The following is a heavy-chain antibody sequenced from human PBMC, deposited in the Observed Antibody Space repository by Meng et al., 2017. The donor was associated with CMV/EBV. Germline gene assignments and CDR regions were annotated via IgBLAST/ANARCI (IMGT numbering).Heavy chain of an antibody. CDR1: GXSFSGYY. J-gene: IGHJ4*02. Sequence: QVQLQQWGAGLLKPSXTLXLTCAXYGXSFSGYYWSWIRQPPGKGLEWIGEINHIGSTNYNPALKSRVTISVDTSKNQFSLKLSSVTAADTAVYYCASAGYYDSSGYYYRGDFDYWGQGTLVTVSS. D-gene: IGHD3-22*01. CDR2: INHIGST. CDR3: ASAGYYDSSGYYYRGDFDY. V-gene: IGHV4-34*01.